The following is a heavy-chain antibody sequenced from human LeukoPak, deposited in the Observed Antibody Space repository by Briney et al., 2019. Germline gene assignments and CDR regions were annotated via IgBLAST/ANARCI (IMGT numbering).Heavy chain of an antibody. CDR3: ASSQHDSYLAGPPDY. D-gene: IGHD5-18*01. Sequence: GASVKVSCKASGYTFTSYYMHWVRQAPGQGLEWMGIINPSGGSTSYAQKFQGRVTMTRDMSTSTVYMELSSLRSEDTAVYYCASSQHDSYLAGPPDYWGQGTLVTVSS. J-gene: IGHJ4*02. V-gene: IGHV1-46*01. CDR2: INPSGGST. CDR1: GYTFTSYY.